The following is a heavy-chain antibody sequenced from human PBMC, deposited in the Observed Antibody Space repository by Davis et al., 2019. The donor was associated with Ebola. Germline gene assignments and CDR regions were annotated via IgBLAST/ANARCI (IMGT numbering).Heavy chain of an antibody. CDR3: ARERVPRRGYFDY. D-gene: IGHD1-14*01. CDR1: GFTFSSYA. Sequence: GESLKISCAASGFTFSSYAMHWVRQAPGKGLEWVAVISYDGSNKYYADSVKGRFTISRDNSKNTLYLQMNSLRAEDTAVYYCARERVPRRGYFDYWGQGTLVTVSS. J-gene: IGHJ4*02. V-gene: IGHV3-30-3*01. CDR2: ISYDGSNK.